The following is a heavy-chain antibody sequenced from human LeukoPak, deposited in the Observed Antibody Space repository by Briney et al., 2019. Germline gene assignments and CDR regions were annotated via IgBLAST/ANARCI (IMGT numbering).Heavy chain of an antibody. J-gene: IGHJ3*02. V-gene: IGHV3-9*01. CDR3: AKVQISRRMAVAGTNAFHI. D-gene: IGHD6-19*01. CDR2: INWNSDSI. Sequence: GGSLRLSCAASGFTFDDYAMHWVRQAPGKGLEWVSGINWNSDSIGYADSVKGRFTISRDNAKNSLYLQMNSLRAEDTAFYYCAKVQISRRMAVAGTNAFHIWGQGTMVTVSS. CDR1: GFTFDDYA.